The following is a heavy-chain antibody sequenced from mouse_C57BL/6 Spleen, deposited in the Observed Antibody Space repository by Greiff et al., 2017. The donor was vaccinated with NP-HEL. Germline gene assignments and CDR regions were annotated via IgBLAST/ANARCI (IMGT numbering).Heavy chain of an antibody. CDR2: ISYDGSN. CDR3: ARERNWYFDV. J-gene: IGHJ1*03. CDR1: GYSITSGYY. V-gene: IGHV3-6*01. Sequence: EVKLQESGPGLVKPSQSLSLTCSVTGYSITSGYYWNWIRQFPGNKLEWMGYISYDGSNNYNPSLKNRISITRDTSKNQFFLKLNSVTTEDTATYYCARERNWYFDVWGTGTTVTVSS.